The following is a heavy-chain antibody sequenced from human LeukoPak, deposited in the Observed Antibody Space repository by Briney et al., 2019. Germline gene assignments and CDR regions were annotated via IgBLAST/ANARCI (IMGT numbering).Heavy chain of an antibody. CDR2: VNNDGSNT. CDR1: GFTFTDHW. Sequence: GGSLRLSCVVSGFTFTDHWMHWVRQAPGEGLVWVSRVNNDGSNTIYADSVKGRFTVSRDNAKNTLYLQMNSLRAEDAAVYYCARGGGDHAFDIWGQGTMVTVSS. CDR3: ARGGGDHAFDI. V-gene: IGHV3-74*01. J-gene: IGHJ3*02. D-gene: IGHD3-16*01.